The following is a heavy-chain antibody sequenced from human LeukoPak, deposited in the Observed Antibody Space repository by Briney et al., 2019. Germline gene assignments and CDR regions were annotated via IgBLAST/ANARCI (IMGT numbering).Heavy chain of an antibody. J-gene: IGHJ4*02. CDR2: VHYTGST. D-gene: IGHD3-9*01. CDR3: ARHYGEGGRLFDWLFNF. Sequence: SETLSLTCTVSGASLGGSYWSWLRLPPGKGLEWIGYVHYTGSTKYSTSLQSRVTVSVDTSKNQFSLKLRSVTAADTAIYYCARHYGEGGRLFDWLFNFWGRGTLVTVSS. V-gene: IGHV4-59*08. CDR1: GASLGGSY.